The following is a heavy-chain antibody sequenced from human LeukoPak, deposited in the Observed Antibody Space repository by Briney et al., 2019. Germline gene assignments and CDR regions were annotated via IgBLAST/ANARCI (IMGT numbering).Heavy chain of an antibody. CDR1: GFTFSSYA. CDR2: IQYDGSTK. D-gene: IGHD4-11*01. J-gene: IGHJ4*02. V-gene: IGHV3-30*02. Sequence: PGGSLRLSCAASGFTFSSYAMHWVRQAPGKGLEGVTFIQYDGSTKYYADSVRGRFTISRDNSKYTLYLQMNSLRAEDTAVYYCARDLTTVTTGNYWGQGTLVTVSS. CDR3: ARDLTTVTTGNY.